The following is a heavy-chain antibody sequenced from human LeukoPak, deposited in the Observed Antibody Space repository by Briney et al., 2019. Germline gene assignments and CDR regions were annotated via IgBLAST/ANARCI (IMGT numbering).Heavy chain of an antibody. CDR2: ISYDGSNK. CDR1: GFTFSSYA. CDR3: ARDDVVRGVIDY. V-gene: IGHV3-30-3*01. Sequence: PGRSLRLSCAASGFTFSSYAMHWVRQAPGKGLEWVAVISYDGSNKYYADSVKGRFTISRDNSKNTLYLQMNSLRAEDTAVYYCARDDVVRGVIDYWGQGTLVTVSS. J-gene: IGHJ4*02. D-gene: IGHD3-10*01.